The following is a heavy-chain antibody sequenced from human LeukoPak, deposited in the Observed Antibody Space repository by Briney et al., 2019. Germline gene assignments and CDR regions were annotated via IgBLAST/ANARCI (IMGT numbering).Heavy chain of an antibody. D-gene: IGHD3-3*01. J-gene: IGHJ5*02. CDR3: ARQLWSSAFDP. V-gene: IGHV5-51*01. CDR2: IYPGDSDT. Sequence: PGESLKISCQGSGSSFTSYWIGWVRQLPGKGLEWMGIIYPGDSDTRYSPSFQGQVTISADKSISTAYLQWSSLKASDTAMYYCARQLWSSAFDPWGQGTLVTVSS. CDR1: GSSFTSYW.